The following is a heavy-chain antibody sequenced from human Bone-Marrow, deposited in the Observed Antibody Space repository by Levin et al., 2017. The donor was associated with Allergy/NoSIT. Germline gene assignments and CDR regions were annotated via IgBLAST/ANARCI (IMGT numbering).Heavy chain of an antibody. D-gene: IGHD1-26*01. Sequence: GGSLRLSCEASGFTFDDYAMHWVRQSPGKGLEWVSGISWNSDRIDYADSVKGRFTISRDNAKNSFYLQMNSLRTDDTALYYCARDPLYSGSFKFDYWGQGTLVTVSS. J-gene: IGHJ4*02. CDR1: GFTFDDYA. CDR2: ISWNSDRI. V-gene: IGHV3-9*01. CDR3: ARDPLYSGSFKFDY.